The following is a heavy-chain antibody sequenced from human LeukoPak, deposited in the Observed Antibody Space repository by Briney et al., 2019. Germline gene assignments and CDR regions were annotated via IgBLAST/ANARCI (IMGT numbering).Heavy chain of an antibody. V-gene: IGHV3-7*01. J-gene: IGHJ4*02. CDR2: IKQDGSEK. CDR3: ARSMITFGGVIVNGLVDY. CDR1: GFTFSSYW. D-gene: IGHD3-16*02. Sequence: GGSLRLSCAASGFTFSSYWMSWVRQAPGKGLEWVVNIKQDGSEKYYVDSVKGRFTISRDNAKNSLYLQMNSLRAEDTAVYYCARSMITFGGVIVNGLVDYWGQGTLVTVSS.